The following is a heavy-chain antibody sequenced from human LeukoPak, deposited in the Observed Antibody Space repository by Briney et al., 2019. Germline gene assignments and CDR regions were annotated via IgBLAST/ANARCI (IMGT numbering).Heavy chain of an antibody. CDR3: ARDQERWFGEFIGPSYDAFDI. J-gene: IGHJ3*02. D-gene: IGHD3-10*01. CDR1: GGSISSYY. V-gene: IGHV4-59*12. CDR2: IYHSGST. Sequence: SETLSLTCTVSGGSISSYYWSWIRQPPGKGLEWIGYIYHSGSTYYNPSLKSRVTISVDRSKNQFSLKLSSVTAADTAVYYCARDQERWFGEFIGPSYDAFDIWGQGTMVTVSS.